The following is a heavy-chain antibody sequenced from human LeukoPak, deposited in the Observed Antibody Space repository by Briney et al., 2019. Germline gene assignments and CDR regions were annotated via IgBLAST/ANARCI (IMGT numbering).Heavy chain of an antibody. J-gene: IGHJ4*02. D-gene: IGHD2-2*01. V-gene: IGHV3-23*01. CDR3: AKVPIVVVQAAMRDIDY. Sequence: GGSLRLSCAASGFTFSSYAMSWVRQAPGKGLEWVSAISGSGGTTYYADSVKGRFTISRDNSKNTLYLQMNSLRAEDTAVYYCAKVPIVVVQAAMRDIDYWGQGTLVTVSS. CDR1: GFTFSSYA. CDR2: ISGSGGTT.